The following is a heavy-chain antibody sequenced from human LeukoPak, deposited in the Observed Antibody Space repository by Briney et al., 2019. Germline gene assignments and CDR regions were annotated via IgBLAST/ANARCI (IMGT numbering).Heavy chain of an antibody. Sequence: SETLSLTCAVYGGSLSGYYWGWIRQPPGKGLEWIGTIYYSGSTYYNPSLRTRVTISVDTSKKQFSLKLSSVTAADTAVYYCARHLFGSGYYPDYWGQGTLVTVSS. CDR3: ARHLFGSGYYPDY. D-gene: IGHD3-22*01. J-gene: IGHJ4*02. CDR1: GGSLSGYY. V-gene: IGHV4-39*01. CDR2: IYYSGST.